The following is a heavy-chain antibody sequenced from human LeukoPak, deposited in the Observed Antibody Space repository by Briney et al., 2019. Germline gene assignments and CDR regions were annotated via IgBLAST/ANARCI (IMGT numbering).Heavy chain of an antibody. CDR3: ARVLVGGTTNDAFDI. V-gene: IGHV1-69*05. J-gene: IGHJ3*02. Sequence: GASVRVSCKASGGTFGTYAIIWVRQAPGQGLEWMGGIIPIFGTANYAQKFQGRVTITTDESTSTAYMELSSLRSEDTALYYCARVLVGGTTNDAFDIWGQGTMVTVSS. D-gene: IGHD4-17*01. CDR2: IIPIFGTA. CDR1: GGTFGTYA.